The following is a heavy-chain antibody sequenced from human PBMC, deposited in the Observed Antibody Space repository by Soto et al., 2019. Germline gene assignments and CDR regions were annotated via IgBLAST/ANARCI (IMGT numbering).Heavy chain of an antibody. V-gene: IGHV3-23*01. D-gene: IGHD6-13*01. CDR3: AKDMGQQLVLVDY. Sequence: EVQLLESGGGLVQPGGSLRLSCATSGFTFSINALSWVRQAPGKGLEWVSAISANGQGIYYADSVRGRFSISRDNAKNSLYLQMNSLRSEDTALYYCAKDMGQQLVLVDYWGQGALVTVSS. J-gene: IGHJ4*02. CDR2: ISANGQGI. CDR1: GFTFSINA.